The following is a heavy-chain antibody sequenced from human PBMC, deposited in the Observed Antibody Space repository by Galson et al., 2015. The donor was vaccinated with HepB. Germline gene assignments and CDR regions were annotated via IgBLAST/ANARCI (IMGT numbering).Heavy chain of an antibody. CDR2: ISSSSSYI. V-gene: IGHV3-21*01. J-gene: IGHJ6*02. CDR1: GFTFSSYS. D-gene: IGHD3-3*01. Sequence: SLRLSCAASGFTFSSYSMNWVRQAPGKGLEWVSSISSSSSYIYYADSVKGRFTISRDNAKNSLYLQMNSLRAEDTAVYYCARDRYDFWSGYPYYYYYYGMDVWGQGTTVTVSS. CDR3: ARDRYDFWSGYPYYYYYYGMDV.